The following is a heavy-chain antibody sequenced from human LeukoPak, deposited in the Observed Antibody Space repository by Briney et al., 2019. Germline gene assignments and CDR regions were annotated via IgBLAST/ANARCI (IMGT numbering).Heavy chain of an antibody. J-gene: IGHJ5*02. D-gene: IGHD6-13*01. CDR1: GFTFSSYW. CDR2: IKQDGSEK. CDR3: AREGSSWYGSWFDP. V-gene: IGHV3-7*01. Sequence: SGGSLRLSCAASGFTFSSYWMSWVRQAPGKGLEWVANIKQDGSEKYYVDSVKGRFTISRDNAKNSLYLQMNSLRAEDTAVYYCAREGSSWYGSWFDPWGQGTLVTVSS.